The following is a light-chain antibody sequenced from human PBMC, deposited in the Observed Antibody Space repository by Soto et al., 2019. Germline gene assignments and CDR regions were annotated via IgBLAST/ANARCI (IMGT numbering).Light chain of an antibody. Sequence: EIVLTQSPGTLSLSPGERATLSCRASQSVSSSYLAWYQQKPGQAPRLLIYGASSRATGIPDRFSGSGSGTDFTLTISRLEPEDFAVYYCHQYGSSPMFTFGPATKVDIK. V-gene: IGKV3-20*01. J-gene: IGKJ3*01. CDR2: GAS. CDR1: QSVSSSY. CDR3: HQYGSSPMFT.